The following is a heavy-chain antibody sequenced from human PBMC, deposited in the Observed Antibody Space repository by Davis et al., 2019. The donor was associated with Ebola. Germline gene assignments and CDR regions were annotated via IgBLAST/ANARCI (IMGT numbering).Heavy chain of an antibody. J-gene: IGHJ6*04. CDR2: INFNTGSP. V-gene: IGHV7-4-1*02. Sequence: AASVKVSCKASGYSFTTYATNWVRHAPGHGLQWMGWINFNTGSPTYAQGFTGRFVFSFDTSVSTAYLQISSLKTEDSAIYYCARSSYSWYFSGMDVWGKGTTVTVS. D-gene: IGHD6-13*01. CDR1: GYSFTTYA. CDR3: ARSSYSWYFSGMDV.